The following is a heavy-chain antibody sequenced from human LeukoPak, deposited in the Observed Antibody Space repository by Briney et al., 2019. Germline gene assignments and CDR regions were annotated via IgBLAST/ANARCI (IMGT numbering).Heavy chain of an antibody. CDR3: AKSGIAVAGTSPDY. D-gene: IGHD6-19*01. V-gene: IGHV3-23*01. CDR1: GFTFSSYA. Sequence: GGSVRLSCVASGFTFSSYAMSWVRQAPGKGLEWVSAISGSGGSTYYADSVKGRFTISRDNSKNTLYLQMNSLRAEDTAVYYCAKSGIAVAGTSPDYWGQGTLVTVSS. CDR2: ISGSGGST. J-gene: IGHJ4*02.